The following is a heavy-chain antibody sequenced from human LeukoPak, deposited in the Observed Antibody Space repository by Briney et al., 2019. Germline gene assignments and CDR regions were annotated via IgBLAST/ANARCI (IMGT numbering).Heavy chain of an antibody. J-gene: IGHJ4*02. CDR1: GGTFSSYA. V-gene: IGHV1-69*05. D-gene: IGHD4-17*01. CDR2: IIPIFGTA. Sequence: SVKVSCKASGGTFSSYAISWGRQAPGHGLEWRGGIIPIFGTANYAQKFQGRVTITTDESTSTAYMELSSLRSEDTAVYYCARDRILDQNYGDYDYWGQGTLVTVSS. CDR3: ARDRILDQNYGDYDY.